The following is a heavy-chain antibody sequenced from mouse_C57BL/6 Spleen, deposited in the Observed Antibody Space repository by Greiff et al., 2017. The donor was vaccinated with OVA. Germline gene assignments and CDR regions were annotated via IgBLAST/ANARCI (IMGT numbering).Heavy chain of an antibody. CDR2: IDPSDSYT. CDR1: GYTFTSYW. J-gene: IGHJ2*01. CDR3: ARETGDYFDY. V-gene: IGHV1-50*01. D-gene: IGHD4-1*01. Sequence: QVQLQQPGAELVKPGASVKLSCKASGYTFTSYWMQWVKQRPGQGLEWIGEIDPSDSYTNYNQKFKGKATLTVDTSSSTAYLQLSSLTSEDSAVYFCARETGDYFDYWGQGTTLTVSS.